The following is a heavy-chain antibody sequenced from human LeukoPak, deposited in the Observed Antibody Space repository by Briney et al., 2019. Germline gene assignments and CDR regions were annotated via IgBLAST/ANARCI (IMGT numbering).Heavy chain of an antibody. V-gene: IGHV4-59*01. CDR3: ARSKGHSDNWFDP. CDR1: GGSISSYY. Sequence: PSETLSLTCTVSGGSISSYYWSWIRQPPGKGLEWIGYIYYSGSTNYNPSLESRLTISVDTSKNQFSLKLSSVTAADTAVYYCARSKGHSDNWFDPWGQGTLVTVSS. J-gene: IGHJ5*02. CDR2: IYYSGST.